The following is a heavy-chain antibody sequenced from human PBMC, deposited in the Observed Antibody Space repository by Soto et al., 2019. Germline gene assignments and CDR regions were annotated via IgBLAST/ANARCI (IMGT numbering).Heavy chain of an antibody. V-gene: IGHV3-53*01. Sequence: PGGSLRLSSAASGFTGGSNDRSWVRQAPGKGLECVSVIYSGGSTYYADSVKGRFTISRDNSKNTLYLQMNRLRAEDTAVYYCARDRPIHDRNPDYYYGMDVWGQGTTDTVSS. J-gene: IGHJ6*02. D-gene: IGHD6-6*01. CDR2: IYSGGST. CDR3: ARDRPIHDRNPDYYYGMDV. CDR1: GFTGGSND.